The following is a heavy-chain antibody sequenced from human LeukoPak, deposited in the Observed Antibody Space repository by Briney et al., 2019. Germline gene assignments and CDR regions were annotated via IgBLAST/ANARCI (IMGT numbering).Heavy chain of an antibody. CDR1: GGSIRSSSYY. D-gene: IGHD6-13*01. V-gene: IGHV3-21*01. CDR2: ISRSSSYI. J-gene: IGHJ4*02. Sequence: AESLSLTCTVSGGSIRSSSYYWGWGRQARGKGLGWVSSISRSSSYIYYADSVKGQFTISRDNAKNSLYLQMNSLRAEDTAVYYCARDKGVGDSSSWYWREDYFDYWGQGTLVTVSS. CDR3: ARDKGVGDSSSWYWREDYFDY.